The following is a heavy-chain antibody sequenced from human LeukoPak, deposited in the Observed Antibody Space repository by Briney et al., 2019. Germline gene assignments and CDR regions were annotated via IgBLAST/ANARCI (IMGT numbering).Heavy chain of an antibody. CDR1: GYTFSSYW. CDR2: IKQDGNEE. J-gene: IGHJ3*02. Sequence: PGGSLRLSCAASGYTFSSYWMSWVRQAPGKGLEWVANIKQDGNEEYYLDSVTGRFTISRDNAKNSLYLQMNSLRAEDTAVYYCARIPRGDGYTSGAFDIWGQGTMVTVSS. CDR3: ARIPRGDGYTSGAFDI. V-gene: IGHV3-7*01. D-gene: IGHD5-24*01.